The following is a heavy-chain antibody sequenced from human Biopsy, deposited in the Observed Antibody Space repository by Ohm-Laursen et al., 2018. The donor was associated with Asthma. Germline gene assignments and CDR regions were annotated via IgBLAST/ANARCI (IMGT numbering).Heavy chain of an antibody. J-gene: IGHJ6*02. CDR2: ISVYNGNT. D-gene: IGHD3-10*01. Sequence: ASVKVACKTSGYTFNSAGITWVRQAPGQGLEWMGWISVYNGNTKVAQKLQDRFTMITDTSTSTAYMELRSLRSDDTAVYFCARAVDYSHYYGIDVWGQGTTVTVS. CDR3: ARAVDYSHYYGIDV. CDR1: GYTFNSAG. V-gene: IGHV1-18*01.